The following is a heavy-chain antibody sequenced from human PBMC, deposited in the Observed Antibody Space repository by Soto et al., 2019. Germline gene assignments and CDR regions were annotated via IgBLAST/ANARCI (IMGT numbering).Heavy chain of an antibody. V-gene: IGHV1-2*04. J-gene: IGHJ6*02. CDR2: INPNSGGT. D-gene: IGHD3-3*01. Sequence: ASVKVSCKASGYTFTGYYMHWVRQAPGQGLEWMGWINPNSGGTNYAQKFQGWVTMTRDTSISTAYMELSRLRSDDTAVYYCARLVGGPSGYHMDVWGQGTTVTVSS. CDR1: GYTFTGYY. CDR3: ARLVGGPSGYHMDV.